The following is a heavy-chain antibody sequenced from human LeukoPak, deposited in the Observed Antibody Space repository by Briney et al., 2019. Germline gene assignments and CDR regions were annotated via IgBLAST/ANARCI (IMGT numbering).Heavy chain of an antibody. J-gene: IGHJ6*04. D-gene: IGHD5-18*01. CDR3: VKEPAPYSLGDA. CDR2: VWDDGINK. CDR1: GFTCSHYG. V-gene: IGHV3-33*06. Sequence: GGSLRLSCGASGFTCSHYGMHWVRQAPGKGLEWVAVVWDDGINKFYADSVKGRFTISRDNSKHTVSLHMNSLRAEDTAVYYCVKEPAPYSLGDAWGKGTTVTVSS.